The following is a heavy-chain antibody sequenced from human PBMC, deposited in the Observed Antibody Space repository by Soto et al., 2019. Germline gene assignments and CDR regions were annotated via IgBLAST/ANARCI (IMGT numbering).Heavy chain of an antibody. V-gene: IGHV4-4*02. D-gene: IGHD3-16*01. CDR3: ACYRGALYFES. Sequence: PSETLSLTCAVSGASFTSNDWWTCVRQPPGRGLEWIGEIYRTGSTNYNPSLGGRVSMSVETSKSQFSLKLTSVTVADTAVYYCACYRGALYFESWGPGILVTVYS. J-gene: IGHJ4*02. CDR2: IYRTGST. CDR1: GASFTSNDW.